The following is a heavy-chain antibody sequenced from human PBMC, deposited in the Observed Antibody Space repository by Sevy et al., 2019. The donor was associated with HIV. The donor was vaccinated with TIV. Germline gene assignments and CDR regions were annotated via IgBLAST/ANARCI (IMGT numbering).Heavy chain of an antibody. D-gene: IGHD2-2*01. CDR3: ARINIVLVPAASYSSSSVRHYYYYGMDV. CDR1: GGTFSSYA. Sequence: ASVKVSCKASGGTFSSYAISWVRQAPGQGLEWMGGIIPIFGTANDAQKFQGRVTITADESTSTAYMELGSPRSEDTAVYYCARINIVLVPAASYSSSSVRHYYYYGMDVWGQGTTVTVSS. CDR2: IIPIFGTA. J-gene: IGHJ6*02. V-gene: IGHV1-69*13.